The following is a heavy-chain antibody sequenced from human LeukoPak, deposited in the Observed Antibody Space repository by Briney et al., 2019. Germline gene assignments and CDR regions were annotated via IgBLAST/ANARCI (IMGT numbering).Heavy chain of an antibody. Sequence: GASVKVSCKASGYTFTSNHIHCVRHAPGKEVEWMGVINPSGDSTSYAHKFQGRVTMTRDTSTSTVYMELSSLRSEDTAIYYCAKLAASETGEGSCGQGTLVTVSS. CDR1: GYTFTSNH. V-gene: IGHV1-46*01. J-gene: IGHJ5*02. CDR3: AKLAASETGEGS. CDR2: INPSGDST. D-gene: IGHD6-13*01.